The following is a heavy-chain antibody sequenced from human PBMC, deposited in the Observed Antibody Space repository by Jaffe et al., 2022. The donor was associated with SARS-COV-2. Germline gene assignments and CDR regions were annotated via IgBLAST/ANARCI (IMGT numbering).Heavy chain of an antibody. J-gene: IGHJ4*02. CDR2: IKQDGSEE. CDR1: GFSFSSYW. CDR3: AREAQYCSGGNCYFLSSHFDY. D-gene: IGHD2-15*01. Sequence: EVQLVESGGGLVQPGGSLRLSCAASGFSFSSYWMNWVRQAPEKGLEWVASIKQDGSEENYVDSGKGRFTISRDNAKNSLYLQINSLRAEDTAVYYCAREAQYCSGGNCYFLSSHFDYWGQGTLVTVSS. V-gene: IGHV3-7*03.